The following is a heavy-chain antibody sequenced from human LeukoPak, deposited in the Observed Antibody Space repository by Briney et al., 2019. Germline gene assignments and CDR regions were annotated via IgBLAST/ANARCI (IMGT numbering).Heavy chain of an antibody. D-gene: IGHD1-26*01. CDR1: GSSFDDYA. Sequence: PGRSLRLSCAASGSSFDDYAIRCVRHAPRECLGWGTGIRLDRRSISYADSVKGRYTISRDNGKNSLYLQMNSLRAEDTALYYCAKGDSGSYVRPTDYWGQGTLVTVFS. CDR2: IRLDRRSI. CDR3: AKGDSGSYVRPTDY. V-gene: IGHV3-9*01. J-gene: IGHJ4*02.